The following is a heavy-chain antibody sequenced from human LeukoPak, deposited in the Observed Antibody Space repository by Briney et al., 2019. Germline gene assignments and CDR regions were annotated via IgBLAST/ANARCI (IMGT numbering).Heavy chain of an antibody. CDR2: ISSSSSYI. CDR3: ARLPLYSSGWYFYYYYMDV. Sequence: GGSLRLSCAASGFTFSSYSMNWVRQAPGKGLEWVSSISSSSSYIYYADSVKGRFTISRDNAKNSLYLQMNSPRAEDTAVYYCARLPLYSSGWYFYYYYMDVWGKGTTVTVSS. CDR1: GFTFSSYS. V-gene: IGHV3-21*01. J-gene: IGHJ6*03. D-gene: IGHD6-19*01.